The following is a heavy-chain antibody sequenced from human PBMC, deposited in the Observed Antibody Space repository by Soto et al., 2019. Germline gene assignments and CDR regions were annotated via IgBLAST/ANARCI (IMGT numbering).Heavy chain of an antibody. V-gene: IGHV3-23*01. CDR1: GFTFNSYA. CDR3: AKTYDTSSYFRTDY. Sequence: LRLSCAASGFTFNSYAMSWVRQAPGKGLEWVSTISGRGVSTFYADSLKGRFTISRDNSKNTLYLQMNSLRAEDTAVYYCAKTYDTSSYFRTDYWGQGTLVTVSS. J-gene: IGHJ4*02. CDR2: ISGRGVST. D-gene: IGHD3-22*01.